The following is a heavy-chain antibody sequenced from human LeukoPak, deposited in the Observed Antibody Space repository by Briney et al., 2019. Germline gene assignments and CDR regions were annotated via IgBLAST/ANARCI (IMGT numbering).Heavy chain of an antibody. CDR1: GGTFSSYA. J-gene: IGHJ4*02. CDR2: IIPIFGTA. Sequence: GASVKVSCKASGGTFSSYAISWVRQAPGQGLEWMGGIIPIFGTANYAQKFQGRVTITADKSTSTAYMELSSLRSEDTAVYYCARDGRFGGVWKFDYWGQGTLVTVSS. V-gene: IGHV1-69*06. D-gene: IGHD2-8*01. CDR3: ARDGRFGGVWKFDY.